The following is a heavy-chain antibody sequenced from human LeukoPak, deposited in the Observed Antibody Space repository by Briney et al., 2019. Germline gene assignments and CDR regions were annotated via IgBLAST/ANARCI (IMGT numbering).Heavy chain of an antibody. D-gene: IGHD2-2*02. V-gene: IGHV3-23*01. Sequence: PGGSLRLSCEASGFTFWNYAMNWVRQAPGKGLEWVSTTSGTGSSTYYADSAKGRFTISRDNSKDTLFLQLNSLTAADTAMYFCAKASVAIPQYCNSWGQGTLVTVSS. CDR3: AKASVAIPQYCNS. J-gene: IGHJ5*02. CDR2: TSGTGSST. CDR1: GFTFWNYA.